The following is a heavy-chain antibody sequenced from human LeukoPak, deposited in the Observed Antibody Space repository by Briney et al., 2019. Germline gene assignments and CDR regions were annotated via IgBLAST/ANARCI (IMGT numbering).Heavy chain of an antibody. Sequence: PGGSLRLSCAASGXTFSTYWVSWVRQAPGKGLEWVANIKQDGSEKVYVDSVKGRFTISRDNAQNSLFLQMNALRAEDTAVYYCARDPYSSTWSYGMDVWGQGTTVTVSS. CDR2: IKQDGSEK. CDR1: GXTFSTYW. CDR3: ARDPYSSTWSYGMDV. J-gene: IGHJ6*02. V-gene: IGHV3-7*05. D-gene: IGHD6-13*01.